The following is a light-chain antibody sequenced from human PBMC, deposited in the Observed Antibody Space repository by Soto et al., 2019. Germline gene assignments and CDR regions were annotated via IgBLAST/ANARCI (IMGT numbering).Light chain of an antibody. Sequence: DIQMTQSPSTLSASVGARVTITCRASQSISSWLAWYQQKPRKAPKHLIYKASSLESGVPSRFSGSGSGTEFTLTISSLQPDDGATYYCQQYNSYSPWTFGQGTKVESK. CDR3: QQYNSYSPWT. CDR1: QSISSW. J-gene: IGKJ1*01. V-gene: IGKV1-5*03. CDR2: KAS.